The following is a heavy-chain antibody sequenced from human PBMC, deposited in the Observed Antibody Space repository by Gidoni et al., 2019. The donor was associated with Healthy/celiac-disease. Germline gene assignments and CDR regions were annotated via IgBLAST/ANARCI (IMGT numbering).Heavy chain of an antibody. CDR1: GFTFSSYW. V-gene: IGHV3-7*01. D-gene: IGHD6-13*01. Sequence: EVQLVESVGGWVQPGGSLRLSCAAAGFTFSSYWMSWVRQAPGKGLEWVANIKQDGSEKYYVDSGKGRFTISRDNAKYSLYLQMNSLRAEDTAVYYCARDLDSSLDYWGQGTLVTVSS. CDR2: IKQDGSEK. J-gene: IGHJ4*02. CDR3: ARDLDSSLDY.